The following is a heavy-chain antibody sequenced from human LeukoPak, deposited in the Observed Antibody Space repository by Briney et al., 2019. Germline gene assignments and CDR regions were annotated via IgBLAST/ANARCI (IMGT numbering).Heavy chain of an antibody. Sequence: ASVKVSCKASGYTFTSYGISWVRQAPGQGLEWMGWISAYNGNTNYAQKLQGRVTMTTDTSTSTAYMELRSLRSDDTAAYYCARARYSGSYYRNHDAFDIWGQGTMVTVSS. CDR1: GYTFTSYG. CDR3: ARARYSGSYYRNHDAFDI. V-gene: IGHV1-18*01. D-gene: IGHD1-26*01. J-gene: IGHJ3*02. CDR2: ISAYNGNT.